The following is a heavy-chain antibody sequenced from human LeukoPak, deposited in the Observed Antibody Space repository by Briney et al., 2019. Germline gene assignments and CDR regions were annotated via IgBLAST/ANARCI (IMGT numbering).Heavy chain of an antibody. CDR1: GFTFSSYS. Sequence: GGSLRLSCAASGFTFSSYSMNWIRQAPGKGLEWVSSISSSSSYIYYADSVKGRFTTSRDNAKNSLYLQMNSLRAEDTAVYYCARDRVVRGVGPLYYYYGMDVWGQGTTVTVSS. D-gene: IGHD3-10*01. V-gene: IGHV3-21*01. CDR3: ARDRVVRGVGPLYYYYGMDV. J-gene: IGHJ6*02. CDR2: ISSSSSYI.